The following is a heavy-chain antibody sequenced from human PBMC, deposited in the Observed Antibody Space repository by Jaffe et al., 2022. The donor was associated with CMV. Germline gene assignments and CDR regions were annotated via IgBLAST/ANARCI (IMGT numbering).Heavy chain of an antibody. CDR1: GYSFTSYW. CDR2: IDPSDSYT. J-gene: IGHJ4*02. Sequence: EVQLVQSGAEVKKPGESLRISCKGSGYSFTSYWISWVRQMPGKGLEWMGRIDPSDSYTNYSPSFQGHVTISADKSISTAYLQWSSLKASDTAMYYCARLDNYYDSSGYYWDFDYWGQGTLVTVSS. V-gene: IGHV5-10-1*03. D-gene: IGHD3-22*01. CDR3: ARLDNYYDSSGYYWDFDY.